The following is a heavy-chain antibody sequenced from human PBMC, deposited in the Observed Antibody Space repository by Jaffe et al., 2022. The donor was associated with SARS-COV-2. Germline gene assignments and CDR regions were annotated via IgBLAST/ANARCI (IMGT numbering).Heavy chain of an antibody. J-gene: IGHJ6*02. D-gene: IGHD3-3*01. Sequence: EVQLVESGGGLVQPGGSLRLSCAASGFTFSSYWMHWVRQAPGKGLVWVSRINSDGSSTSYADSVKGRFTISRDNAKNTLYLQMNSLRAEDTAVYYCAREGVIGITIFGVVINEVNGMDVWGQGTTVTVSS. CDR3: AREGVIGITIFGVVINEVNGMDV. CDR2: INSDGSST. V-gene: IGHV3-74*01. CDR1: GFTFSSYW.